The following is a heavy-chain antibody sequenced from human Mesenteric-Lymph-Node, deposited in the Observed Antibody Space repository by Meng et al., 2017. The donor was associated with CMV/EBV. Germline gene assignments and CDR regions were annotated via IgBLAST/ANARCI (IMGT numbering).Heavy chain of an antibody. D-gene: IGHD6-13*01. J-gene: IGHJ6*02. Sequence: GESLKISCVVSGLTFSDSAMHWVRQASGKGLEWVGRIRSKANSYATAYAASVKGRFTISRDDSKNTAYLQMNSLKTEDTAVYYCTRTSSSRQPHYYYGMDVWGQGTTVTVSS. CDR1: GLTFSDSA. CDR3: TRTSSSRQPHYYYGMDV. V-gene: IGHV3-73*01. CDR2: IRSKANSYAT.